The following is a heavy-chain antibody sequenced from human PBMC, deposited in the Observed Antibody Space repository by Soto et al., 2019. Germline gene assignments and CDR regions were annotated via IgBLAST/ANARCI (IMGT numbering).Heavy chain of an antibody. CDR1: GFKFINYA. CDR3: AKDRRAGGNSAFYFDF. D-gene: IGHD3-16*01. V-gene: IGHV3-23*01. CDR2: ISATGGGT. J-gene: IGHJ4*02. Sequence: GGSLRLSCAASGFKFINYAMIWFGQAPFKGLEWVSLISATGGGTYYADSVKGRFTISRDNSHNTLYLQVHSLTAEDTAVYYCAKDRRAGGNSAFYFDFWGQGAQVTVS.